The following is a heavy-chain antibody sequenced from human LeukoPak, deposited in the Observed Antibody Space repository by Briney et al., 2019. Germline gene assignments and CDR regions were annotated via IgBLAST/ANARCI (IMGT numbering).Heavy chain of an antibody. CDR1: GITFGNNW. Sequence: GGSLRLSCAASGITFGNNWMHWVRQGPGKGLVWISRINSDGGGAIYADSVKGRFTVSRDNAKNTPYLQMNSLRAEDTAVYYCARDVPHNWFDTWGQGTLVTVSS. CDR2: INSDGGGA. J-gene: IGHJ5*02. CDR3: ARDVPHNWFDT. V-gene: IGHV3-74*01.